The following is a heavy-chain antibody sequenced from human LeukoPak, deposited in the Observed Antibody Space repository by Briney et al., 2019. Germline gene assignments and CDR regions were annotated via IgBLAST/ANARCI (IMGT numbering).Heavy chain of an antibody. D-gene: IGHD2-2*01. J-gene: IGHJ4*02. Sequence: PGGSLRLSCAASGFTFTSYNMNWVRQAPGKGLEWVSSITSSSSYIYYADSVKGRFTISRDNAKNSLYLQMDSLRVEDTAVYYCARDPSTLLPTDDSWGQGTLVAVSS. V-gene: IGHV3-21*06. CDR2: ITSSSSYI. CDR3: ARDPSTLLPTDDS. CDR1: GFTFTSYN.